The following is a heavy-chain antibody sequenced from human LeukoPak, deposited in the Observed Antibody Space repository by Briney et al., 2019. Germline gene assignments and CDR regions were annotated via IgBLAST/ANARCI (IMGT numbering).Heavy chain of an antibody. Sequence: SETLSLTCTVSGGSISSSSYYWGWIRQPPGKGLEWIGSIYYSGSTYYNPSLKSRVTISPDTSKNQFSLKLTSVTAADTAVYYCTREVRSAWASFDPWGQGTLVIVSS. CDR2: IYYSGST. J-gene: IGHJ5*02. D-gene: IGHD1-26*01. V-gene: IGHV4-39*07. CDR1: GGSISSSSYY. CDR3: TREVRSAWASFDP.